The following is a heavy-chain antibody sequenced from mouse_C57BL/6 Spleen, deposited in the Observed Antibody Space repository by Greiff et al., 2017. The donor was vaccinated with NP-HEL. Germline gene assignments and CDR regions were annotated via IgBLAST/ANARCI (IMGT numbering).Heavy chain of an antibody. CDR2: IYPGDGDT. Sequence: QVQLKESGPELVKPGASVKISCKASGYAFSSSWMNWVKQRPGKGLEWIGRIYPGDGDTNYNGKFKGKATLTADKSSSTAYMQLSSLTSEDSAVYFCARSTTVVATDWYFDVWGTGTTVTVSS. CDR1: GYAFSSSW. D-gene: IGHD1-1*01. CDR3: ARSTTVVATDWYFDV. V-gene: IGHV1-82*01. J-gene: IGHJ1*03.